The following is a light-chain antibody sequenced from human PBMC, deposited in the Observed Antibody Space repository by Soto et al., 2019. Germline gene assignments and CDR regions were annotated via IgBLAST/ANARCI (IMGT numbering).Light chain of an antibody. CDR2: DAS. V-gene: IGKV1-33*01. Sequence: IQMTQSPSSLSASVGDRVTITCQASQDITNYLIWYQQKPGKAPKLLIYDASSLATGVSSRFSGSGSGTHFTLTISSLQPEDIATYYCQQFDSVPFTFGQGTKLEIK. J-gene: IGKJ2*01. CDR1: QDITNY. CDR3: QQFDSVPFT.